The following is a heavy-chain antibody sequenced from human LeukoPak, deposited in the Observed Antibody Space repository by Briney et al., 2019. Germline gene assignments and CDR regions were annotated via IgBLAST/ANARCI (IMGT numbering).Heavy chain of an antibody. CDR1: GGSISSYY. Sequence: SETLSLTCTVSGGSISSYYWSWIRQPPGKGLEWIGYIYYSGSTNYNPSLKSRVTISVDTSKNQFSLKLTSVTATDTAMYYCARQDYSGTYLFDYWGQGTLVTVSS. CDR3: ARQDYSGTYLFDY. J-gene: IGHJ4*02. CDR2: IYYSGST. V-gene: IGHV4-59*08. D-gene: IGHD1-26*01.